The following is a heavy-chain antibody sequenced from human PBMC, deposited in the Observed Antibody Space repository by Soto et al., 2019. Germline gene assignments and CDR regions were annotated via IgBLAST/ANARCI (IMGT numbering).Heavy chain of an antibody. J-gene: IGHJ6*02. Sequence: QVQLVQSGAEVKKPGSSVRVSCKASGDTFTGHSISWVRQAPAQGLEWLGVITPMLGTTNYSPKFQGRVTITADDSASTAXXDXTXXXSXXXXXXXXXXXXXEPEGANLPLMFGLDVWGQGTTVSVSS. D-gene: IGHD1-26*01. CDR2: ITPMLGTT. V-gene: IGHV1-69*01. CDR3: XXXXXEPEGANLPLMFGLDV. CDR1: GDTFTGHS.